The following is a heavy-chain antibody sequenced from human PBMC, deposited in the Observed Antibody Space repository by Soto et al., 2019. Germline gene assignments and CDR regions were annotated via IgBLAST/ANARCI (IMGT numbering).Heavy chain of an antibody. V-gene: IGHV4-31*03. J-gene: IGHJ5*02. D-gene: IGHD3-3*01. CDR3: ARGFGVVIIGNWFDP. Sequence: QVQLQESGPGLVKPSQTLSLTCTVSGGSISSGGYYWSWIRQHPGKGLEWIGYIYYSGSTYYNPSLKSRVTMSVDTSKNPFALKLSSVTAADTAVYYCARGFGVVIIGNWFDPWGQVTLVTVSS. CDR1: GGSISSGGYY. CDR2: IYYSGST.